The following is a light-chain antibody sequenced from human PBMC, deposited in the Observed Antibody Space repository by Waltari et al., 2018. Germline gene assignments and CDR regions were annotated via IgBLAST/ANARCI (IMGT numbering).Light chain of an antibody. V-gene: IGLV10-54*04. Sequence: QAGLTQPPSVSKGLRQTATLTCSGNSKNVGDEGAYWLQQHQGHPPKVLSYRNTHRPSGVSERFSASRSGNTASLTISGLQPEDEADYYCSAWDRSLNTWLFGGGTKLTVL. CDR1: SKNVGDEG. CDR2: RNT. CDR3: SAWDRSLNTWL. J-gene: IGLJ3*02.